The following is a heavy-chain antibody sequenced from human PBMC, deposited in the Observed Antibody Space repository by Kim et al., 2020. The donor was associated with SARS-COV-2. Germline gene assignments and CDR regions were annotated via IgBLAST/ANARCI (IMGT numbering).Heavy chain of an antibody. J-gene: IGHJ4*02. Sequence: ASVKVSCKASGYTLTGYYMHWVRQAPGQGLEWMGWINPNSGGTNYAQKFQGRVTMTRDTSISTAYMELSRLRSDDTAVYYCARGGGGWAFGGVIVNPFDYWGQGTLVTVSS. CDR3: ARGGGGWAFGGVIVNPFDY. CDR1: GYTLTGYY. D-gene: IGHD3-16*02. V-gene: IGHV1-2*02. CDR2: INPNSGGT.